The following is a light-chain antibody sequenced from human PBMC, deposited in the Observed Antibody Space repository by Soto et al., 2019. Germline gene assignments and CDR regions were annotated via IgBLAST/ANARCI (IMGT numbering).Light chain of an antibody. CDR2: YVN. V-gene: IGLV2-8*01. CDR1: SSDVGGYDY. CDR3: SSYAGINNLGV. J-gene: IGLJ3*02. Sequence: QSVLTQPPSASGSPGQSVTISCTGTSSDVGGYDYVSWYQQYPGKAPKLMIYYVNRRPSGVPDRFSGSKSGNTASPTVSGLQAEDEADYYCSSYAGINNLGVFGGGTKLTVL.